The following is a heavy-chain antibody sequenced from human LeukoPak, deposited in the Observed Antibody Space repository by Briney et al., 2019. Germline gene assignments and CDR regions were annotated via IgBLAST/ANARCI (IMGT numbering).Heavy chain of an antibody. D-gene: IGHD6-13*01. Sequence: GGSLRLSCAASGFTFSSYGMHWVRQAPGKGLEWVAVIWYDGSNKYYADSVKGRFTISRDNSKNTLYLQMNSLRAEDTAVYYCAREASSSWYYFDYWGQGTLVTVSS. CDR1: GFTFSSYG. J-gene: IGHJ4*02. CDR2: IWYDGSNK. V-gene: IGHV3-33*01. CDR3: AREASSSWYYFDY.